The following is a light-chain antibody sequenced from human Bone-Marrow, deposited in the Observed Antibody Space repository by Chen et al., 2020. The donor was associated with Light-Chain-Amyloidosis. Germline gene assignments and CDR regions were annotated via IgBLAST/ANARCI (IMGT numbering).Light chain of an antibody. Sequence: QSALTQPASVSGSPGQSITISCTGTSSDVGGDNHVSWYHHHPDKAPKLMIYEVTNRPSWVPDRFSGSKSDNTASLTISGLQTEDEADYFCSSYTITNTLVFGSGTRVTVL. CDR1: SSDVGGDNH. CDR2: EVT. V-gene: IGLV2-14*01. CDR3: SSYTITNTLV. J-gene: IGLJ1*01.